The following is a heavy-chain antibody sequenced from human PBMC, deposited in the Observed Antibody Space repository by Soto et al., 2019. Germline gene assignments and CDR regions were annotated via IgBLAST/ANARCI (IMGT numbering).Heavy chain of an antibody. V-gene: IGHV5-51*01. CDR2: IYPGESHT. Sequence: RGESLEISCKGSGYSFTDYWIGWVRQVPGKGLEWLGIIYPGESHTRYGPSFQGQVTISADKSINIAYLQWSSLKASDTAIYYCARVGHSAARLDFWGPGTLVTVSS. J-gene: IGHJ4*02. CDR1: GYSFTDYW. CDR3: ARVGHSAARLDF. D-gene: IGHD6-6*01.